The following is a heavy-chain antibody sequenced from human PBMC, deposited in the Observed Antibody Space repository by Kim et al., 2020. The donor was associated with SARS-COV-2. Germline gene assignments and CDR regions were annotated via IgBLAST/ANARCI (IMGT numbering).Heavy chain of an antibody. D-gene: IGHD6-13*01. CDR1: GFTFDDYA. CDR2: ISWNSGSI. V-gene: IGHV3-9*01. CDR3: EKVGVHISSWRGGFDY. Sequence: GGSLRLSCAASGFTFDDYAMHWVRQAPGKGLEWVSGISWNSGSIGYADSVKGRFTISRNNAKNSIYLQMNSLRAEDTALYYCEKVGVHISSWRGGFDYWGQGTLVTVSS. J-gene: IGHJ4*02.